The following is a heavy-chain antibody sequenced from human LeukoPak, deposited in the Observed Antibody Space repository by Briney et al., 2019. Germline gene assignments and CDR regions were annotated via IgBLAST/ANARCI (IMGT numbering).Heavy chain of an antibody. CDR1: GGSISSYY. CDR2: IYTSGST. J-gene: IGHJ6*03. CDR3: ARVVYDYYYYYYMDV. D-gene: IGHD2-8*02. Sequence: PSETLSLTCTVSGGSISSYYWSWIRQPPGKGLEWIGYIYTSGSTNYNPSLKSRVTISVDTSKNQFSLKLSSVTAADTAVYYCARVVYDYYYYYYMDVWGKGTTVTVSS. V-gene: IGHV4-4*09.